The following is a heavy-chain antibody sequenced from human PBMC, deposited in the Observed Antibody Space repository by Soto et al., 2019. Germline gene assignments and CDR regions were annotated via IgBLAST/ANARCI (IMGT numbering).Heavy chain of an antibody. V-gene: IGHV4-39*01. CDR1: DSSISGTSFH. D-gene: IGHD6-13*01. CDR3: ARQSTGYSVEVDY. CDR2: NNYSGST. Sequence: PSETLSLTCAVSDSSISGTSFHWCWSCHPREKGRESSRSNNYSGSTYYNQSLQSRVTMSVETSNNNFSLKLTSVTAADTAVYYCARQSTGYSVEVDYWGQGTLVTVSS. J-gene: IGHJ4*02.